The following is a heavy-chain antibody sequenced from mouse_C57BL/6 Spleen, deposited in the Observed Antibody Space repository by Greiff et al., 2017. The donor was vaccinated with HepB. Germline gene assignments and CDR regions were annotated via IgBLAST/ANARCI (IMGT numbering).Heavy chain of an antibody. V-gene: IGHV1-59*01. Sequence: QVQLQQPGAELVRPGTSVKLSCKASGYTFTSYWMLWVKQRPGQGLEWIGVIDPSDSYTNYNQKFKGKATLTVDTSSSTAYMQLSSLTSEDSAVYYCARDYSNYADWYFDVWGTGTTVTVSS. J-gene: IGHJ1*03. CDR1: GYTFTSYW. CDR2: IDPSDSYT. CDR3: ARDYSNYADWYFDV. D-gene: IGHD2-5*01.